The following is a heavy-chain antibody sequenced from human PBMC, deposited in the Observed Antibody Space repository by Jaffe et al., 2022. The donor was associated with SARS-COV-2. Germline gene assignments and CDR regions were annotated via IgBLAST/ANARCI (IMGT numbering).Heavy chain of an antibody. CDR2: INSPGTST. Sequence: EVQLVESGGGLVQPGGSLRLSCAASGFIFSNFWMQWVRQAPGKGLVWVSRINSPGTSTTYADSVKGRFTISRDNAKNTLYLQMNSLRAEDTAMYYCVGGWPQGNYWGQGTLVTVSS. J-gene: IGHJ4*02. CDR3: VGGWPQGNY. CDR1: GFIFSNFW. V-gene: IGHV3-74*01. D-gene: IGHD3-16*01.